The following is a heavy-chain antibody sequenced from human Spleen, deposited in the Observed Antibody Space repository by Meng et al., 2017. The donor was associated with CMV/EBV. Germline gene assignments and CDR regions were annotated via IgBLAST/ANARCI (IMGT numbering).Heavy chain of an antibody. CDR2: ISDSGGTT. Sequence: GESLKISCAASGFTFSTYVMSWVRQAPGKGLECLSSISDSGGTTYYADSVRGRFTISRDNAKKTLYLQMNSLRAEDTAVYYCARATGRHYYGMDVWGQGTTVTVSS. D-gene: IGHD4-17*01. CDR1: GFTFSTYV. V-gene: IGHV3-23*01. J-gene: IGHJ6*02. CDR3: ARATGRHYYGMDV.